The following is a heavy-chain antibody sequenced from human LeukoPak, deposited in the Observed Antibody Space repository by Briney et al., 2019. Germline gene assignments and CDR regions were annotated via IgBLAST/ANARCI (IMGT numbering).Heavy chain of an antibody. V-gene: IGHV3-7*01. J-gene: IGHJ3*02. CDR3: ARVENYDYVWGSYRYEKFDAFDI. CDR1: GFTFSSYW. CDR2: IKQDGSEK. Sequence: GGSLRLSCAASGFTFSSYWMSWVRQAPGKGLEWVANIKQDGSEKYYVDSVKGRFTISRDNAKNSLYLQMNSLRAEDTAVYYCARVENYDYVWGSYRYEKFDAFDIWGQGTMVTVSS. D-gene: IGHD3-16*02.